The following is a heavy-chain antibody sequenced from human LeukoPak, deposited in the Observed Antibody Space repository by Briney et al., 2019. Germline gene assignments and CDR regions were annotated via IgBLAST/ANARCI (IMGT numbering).Heavy chain of an antibody. CDR2: ISYDGSNK. V-gene: IGHV3-30-3*01. D-gene: IGHD3-3*01. CDR3: ARAHLGVLRFLEWLLYEGGVDY. Sequence: GGSLRLSCAASGFTFSSYAMHWVRQAPGKGLEWVAVISYDGSNKYYADSVKGRFTISRDNSKNTLYLQMNGLRAEDTAVYYCARAHLGVLRFLEWLLYEGGVDYWGQGTLVTVSS. J-gene: IGHJ4*02. CDR1: GFTFSSYA.